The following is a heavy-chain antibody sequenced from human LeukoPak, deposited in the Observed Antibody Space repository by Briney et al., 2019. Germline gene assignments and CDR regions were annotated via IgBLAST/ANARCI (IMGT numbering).Heavy chain of an antibody. J-gene: IGHJ6*02. CDR1: GFTFSSYS. D-gene: IGHD2-2*01. Sequence: GGSLRLSCAASGFTFSSYSMNWVRQAPGKGLEWVSSISSSSSYIYYADSVKGRFTISRDNAKNSLYLQMNSLRAEDTAVYYCARDLVVVPAAIFLYYYNGMDVWGQGTTVTVSS. V-gene: IGHV3-21*01. CDR2: ISSSSSYI. CDR3: ARDLVVVPAAIFLYYYNGMDV.